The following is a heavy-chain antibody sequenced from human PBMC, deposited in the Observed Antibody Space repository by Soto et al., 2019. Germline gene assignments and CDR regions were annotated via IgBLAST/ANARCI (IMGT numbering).Heavy chain of an antibody. CDR3: ARSDIVVVVAAHRYGMDV. Sequence: ASVKVSCKASGGTFSSYAISWVRQAPGQGLEWMGGIIPIFGTANYAQKFQGRVTITADESTSTAYMELSSLRSEDTAVYYCARSDIVVVVAAHRYGMDVWGQGTTVTVSS. CDR2: IIPIFGTA. V-gene: IGHV1-69*13. J-gene: IGHJ6*02. CDR1: GGTFSSYA. D-gene: IGHD2-15*01.